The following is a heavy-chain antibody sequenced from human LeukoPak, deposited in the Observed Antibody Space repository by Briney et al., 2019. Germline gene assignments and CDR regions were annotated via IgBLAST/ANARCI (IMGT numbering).Heavy chain of an antibody. J-gene: IGHJ4*02. CDR3: AREADYPS. CDR1: GFTFSSYA. D-gene: IGHD4-11*01. V-gene: IGHV3-30-3*01. Sequence: RAGGSLRLSCAASGFTFSSYAMSWVRQAPGKGLEWVAVISYDGSNKYYADSVKGRFTISRDNSKNTLYLQMNSLRAEDTAVYYCAREADYPSWGQGTLVTVSS. CDR2: ISYDGSNK.